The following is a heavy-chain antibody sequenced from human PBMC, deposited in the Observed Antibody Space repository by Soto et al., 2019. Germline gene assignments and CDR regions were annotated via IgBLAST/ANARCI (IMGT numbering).Heavy chain of an antibody. CDR3: ARLRCIAAAGDHFAY. CDR1: GYSFTSYW. V-gene: IGHV5-10-1*01. Sequence: GESLKISCKGSGYSFTSYWISWGRQMPGKGLEWMGRIDPSDSYTTYGPPSQGHVNISADKHISTAYLQWSSLKASDTAMYYCARLRCIAAAGDHFAYRGQGTLVTVSS. D-gene: IGHD6-13*01. CDR2: IDPSDSYT. J-gene: IGHJ4*02.